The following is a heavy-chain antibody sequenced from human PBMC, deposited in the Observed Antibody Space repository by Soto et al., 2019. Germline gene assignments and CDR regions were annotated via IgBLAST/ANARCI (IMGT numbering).Heavy chain of an antibody. Sequence: PGGSLRLSCAASGFNLAYAMTWVRQPPGKGLEWVSSMNGAASSTSYSDSARGRFTIFRDNSKNTLFLDMNSLRVEDTAVYYCARGGADHYEFGLDVWGQGTTVTVSS. CDR2: MNGAASST. D-gene: IGHD3-22*01. CDR3: ARGGADHYEFGLDV. J-gene: IGHJ6*02. CDR1: GFNLAYA. V-gene: IGHV3-23*01.